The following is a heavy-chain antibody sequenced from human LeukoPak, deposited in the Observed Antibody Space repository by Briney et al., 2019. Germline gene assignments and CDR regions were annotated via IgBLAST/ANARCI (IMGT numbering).Heavy chain of an antibody. D-gene: IGHD2-21*01. V-gene: IGHV4-39*01. Sequence: KPSETLPLTCTVSGGSVSTTTYYWAWIRQPPGKGLEWIGSTSYRGSTYYNPSLQSRVTISIDTSKNQISLRVTSVTAADTAVYFCARIVDQALHLMGGQGTLVTVSS. J-gene: IGHJ4*02. CDR1: GGSVSTTTYY. CDR2: TSYRGST. CDR3: ARIVDQALHLM.